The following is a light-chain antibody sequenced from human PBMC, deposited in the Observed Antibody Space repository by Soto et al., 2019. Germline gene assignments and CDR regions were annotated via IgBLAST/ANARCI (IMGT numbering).Light chain of an antibody. V-gene: IGLV1-51*01. CDR1: SSNIGGNS. CDR3: GSWDSSLSAYV. J-gene: IGLJ1*01. CDR2: DDD. Sequence: QSVLTQPPSVSAAPGQKVTIPCSGSSSNIGGNSVSWYQQLPGTAPKLLIYDDDKRPSGIPDRFSGSMSGTSATLGITGFRTGDEADYYCGSWDSSLSAYVFGTGTKV.